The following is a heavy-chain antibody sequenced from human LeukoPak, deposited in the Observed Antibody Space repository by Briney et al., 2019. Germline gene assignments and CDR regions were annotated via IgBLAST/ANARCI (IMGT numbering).Heavy chain of an antibody. CDR2: IIPILGIA. Sequence: GASVKVSCKASGGTFSSYAISWVRQAPGQGLEWMGRIIPILGIANYAQKFQGRVTITADKSTSTAYMELSSLRSEDTAVYYCARVKEGYYYDSSGDYWGQGTLVTVSS. J-gene: IGHJ4*02. CDR3: ARVKEGYYYDSSGDY. V-gene: IGHV1-69*04. CDR1: GGTFSSYA. D-gene: IGHD3-22*01.